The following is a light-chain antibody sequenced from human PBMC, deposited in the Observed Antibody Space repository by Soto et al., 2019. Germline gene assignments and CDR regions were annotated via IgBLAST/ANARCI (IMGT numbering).Light chain of an antibody. CDR3: QQYNNWPPWT. J-gene: IGKJ1*01. CDR2: DAS. Sequence: ILMTQSPATLSVSPGERATLSCRASQSVSNNLAWYQQKPGQAPRLLIYDASTRATGIPARFSGSGSGTESTLTVSGRQSEDFAVYYCQQYNNWPPWTFGQGPKVEIK. CDR1: QSVSNN. V-gene: IGKV3-15*01.